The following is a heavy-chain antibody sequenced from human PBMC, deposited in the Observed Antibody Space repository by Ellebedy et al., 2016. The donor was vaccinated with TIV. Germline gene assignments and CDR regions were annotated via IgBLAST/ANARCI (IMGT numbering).Heavy chain of an antibody. Sequence: GESLKISCAASGFTFGNYAMSWVRQAPGRGLEWVSSISGSGGSTNYADSVKGRFTISRDNSKNTLYLQMNSLRGEDTAVYYCAKRVTMVREVITYYHYAMDVWGQGTTVTVSS. J-gene: IGHJ6*02. V-gene: IGHV3-23*01. CDR2: ISGSGGST. CDR1: GFTFGNYA. D-gene: IGHD3-10*01. CDR3: AKRVTMVREVITYYHYAMDV.